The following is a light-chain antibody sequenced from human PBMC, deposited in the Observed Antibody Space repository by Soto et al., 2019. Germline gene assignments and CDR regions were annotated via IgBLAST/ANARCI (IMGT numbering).Light chain of an antibody. CDR2: GAS. Sequence: EIELTQSPGTLSLSPGESATPSCKASQSVSSTYLAWFQQKPGQPPTLLIYGASSRATGIPDRFSGSGSGTDFTLTISRLEPEDFAVYYCQQYGSSLLTFGGGTKVDIK. V-gene: IGKV3-20*01. J-gene: IGKJ4*01. CDR1: QSVSSTY. CDR3: QQYGSSLLT.